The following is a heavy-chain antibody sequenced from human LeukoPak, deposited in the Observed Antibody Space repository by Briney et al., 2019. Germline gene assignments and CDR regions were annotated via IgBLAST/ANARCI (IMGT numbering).Heavy chain of an antibody. CDR2: IVVGSGNT. Sequence: SVKVSCKASGYTFTSSAVQWVRQARGQRLEWIGWIVVGSGNTNYAQKFQERVTITRDMSTSTAYMELSSLRSKDTAVYYCAAGWLEEGLGYWGQGTLVTVSS. CDR1: GYTFTSSA. CDR3: AAGWLEEGLGY. D-gene: IGHD3-10*01. J-gene: IGHJ4*02. V-gene: IGHV1-58*01.